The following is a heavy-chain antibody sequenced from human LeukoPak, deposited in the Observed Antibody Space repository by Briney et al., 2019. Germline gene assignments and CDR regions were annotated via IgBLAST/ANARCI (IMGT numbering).Heavy chain of an antibody. CDR3: ARSPPLYSSGWYYFDY. Sequence: PSQTLSLTCTVSGGSISSGSYYWSWIRQPAGKGLEWIGRIYTSGSTNYNPSLKSRVTISVDTSKNQFSLKLSSVTAADTAVYYCARSPPLYSSGWYYFDYWGQGTLVTVSS. D-gene: IGHD6-19*01. CDR2: IYTSGST. V-gene: IGHV4-61*02. J-gene: IGHJ4*02. CDR1: GGSISSGSYY.